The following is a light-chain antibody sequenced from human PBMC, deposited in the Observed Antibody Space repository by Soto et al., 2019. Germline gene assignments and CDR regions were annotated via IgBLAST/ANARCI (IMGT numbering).Light chain of an antibody. CDR2: DVT. V-gene: IGLV2-11*01. Sequence: QSVLTQPRSVSGSPGQSVTISCTGTSSDVGGYNYVSWYQLRPGKAPKLMIYDVTRRPSGVPDRFSGSKSGKTASLTVSGLQAEDEADYYCCSYAGSYSVIFGGGTKLTVL. J-gene: IGLJ2*01. CDR1: SSDVGGYNY. CDR3: CSYAGSYSVI.